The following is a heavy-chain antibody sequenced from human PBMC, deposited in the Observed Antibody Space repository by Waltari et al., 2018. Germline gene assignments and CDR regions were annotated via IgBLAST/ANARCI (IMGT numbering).Heavy chain of an antibody. CDR1: GYTFTGYY. V-gene: IGHV1-2*06. CDR2: INPNSGGT. CDR3: ARGLVITPVDGY. D-gene: IGHD3-22*01. J-gene: IGHJ4*02. Sequence: QVQLVQSGAEVKKPGASVKVSCKASGYTFTGYYMHWVRQAPGQGLEWMGRINPNSGGTKYAQKFQGRVTMTRDTSISTAYMELSRLRSDDTAVYYCARGLVITPVDGYWGQGTLVTVSS.